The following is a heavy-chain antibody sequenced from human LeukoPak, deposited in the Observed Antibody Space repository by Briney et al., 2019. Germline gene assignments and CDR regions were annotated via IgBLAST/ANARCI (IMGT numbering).Heavy chain of an antibody. CDR3: ARQAYSSSSSYYYYMDV. J-gene: IGHJ6*03. Sequence: SETLSLTCTVSGGSINNYYWTWIRQPPGKGLEWIGYIYYSGSTNYNPSLKSRVTISVDTSKNQFSLRLSSVTAADTAVYYCARQAYSSSSSYYYYMDVWGKGTTVTVSS. V-gene: IGHV4-59*08. CDR2: IYYSGST. CDR1: GGSINNYY. D-gene: IGHD6-6*01.